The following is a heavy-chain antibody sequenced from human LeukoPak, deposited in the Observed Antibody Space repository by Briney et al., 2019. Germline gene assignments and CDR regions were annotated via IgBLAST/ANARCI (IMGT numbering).Heavy chain of an antibody. J-gene: IGHJ4*02. Sequence: ASVKVSCKTSGSTFTGAYMHWVRQAPGQGLEWMGWINPNSGETKFAQRFQGRVTLIRDTAISTVYMDLGGLRSDDAAVYYCARVLFNSGYDYWGQGSLVTVSS. V-gene: IGHV1-2*02. CDR1: GSTFTGAY. D-gene: IGHD3-9*01. CDR3: ARVLFNSGYDY. CDR2: INPNSGET.